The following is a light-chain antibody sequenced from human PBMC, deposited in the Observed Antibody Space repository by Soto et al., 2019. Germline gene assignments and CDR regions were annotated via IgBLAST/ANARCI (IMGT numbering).Light chain of an antibody. CDR2: AAS. Sequence: DIQMTQSPSSLSASVGDRVTITCRASQSISSYLNWYQQKPGKAPNLLIYAASSLESGVPSRFSGSGSGTDFTLTIGSLQPEDFATYYCQQSYSIPWTFGQGTTVEIK. CDR1: QSISSY. CDR3: QQSYSIPWT. J-gene: IGKJ1*01. V-gene: IGKV1-39*01.